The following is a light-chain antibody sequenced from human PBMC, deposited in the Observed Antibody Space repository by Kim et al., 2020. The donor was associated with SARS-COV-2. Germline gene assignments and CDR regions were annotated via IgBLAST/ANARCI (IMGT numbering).Light chain of an antibody. CDR2: GAS. J-gene: IGKJ4*01. V-gene: IGKV3-15*01. Sequence: SPGERATLSCRASQSVSSNLAWYQQKPGQAPRLLIYGASTRATGIPARFSGSGSGTEFTLTISSLLSEDFAVYYCQQYNNWPPLTFGGGTKVDIK. CDR3: QQYNNWPPLT. CDR1: QSVSSN.